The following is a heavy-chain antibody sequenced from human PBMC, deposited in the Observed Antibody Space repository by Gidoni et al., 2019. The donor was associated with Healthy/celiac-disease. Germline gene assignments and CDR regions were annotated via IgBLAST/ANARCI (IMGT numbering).Heavy chain of an antibody. V-gene: IGHV3-15*01. J-gene: IGHJ4*02. D-gene: IGHD1-26*01. CDR2: IKSKTDGGTT. CDR1: GFTFSNAW. Sequence: GGGLVKPGGSLRLSCAASGFTFSNAWMSWVRQAPGKGLEWVGRIKSKTDGGTTDYAAPVKGRFTISRDDSKNTLYLQMNSLKTEDTAVYYCTTPGQVGATTLFDYWGQGTLVTVSS. CDR3: TTPGQVGATTLFDY.